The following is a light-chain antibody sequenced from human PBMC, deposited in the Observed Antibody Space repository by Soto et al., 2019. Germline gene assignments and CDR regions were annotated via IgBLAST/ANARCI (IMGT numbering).Light chain of an antibody. J-gene: IGLJ2*01. CDR2: DVS. Sequence: QSALTQPASVSGSPGQSITISCAGTSSDVGGYNYVSWYQQHPGKAPKLMIYDVSNWPSGVSNRFSGSKSGNTASLTISGLQAEDEADYYCSSYSTSSTRVVFGGGTQLTVL. V-gene: IGLV2-14*01. CDR1: SSDVGGYNY. CDR3: SSYSTSSTRVV.